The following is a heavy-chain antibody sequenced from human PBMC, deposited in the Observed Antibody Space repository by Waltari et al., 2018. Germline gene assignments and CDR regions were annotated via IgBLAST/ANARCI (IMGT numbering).Heavy chain of an antibody. CDR3: ATGNGKLLAFDI. CDR2: FDPEDGET. J-gene: IGHJ3*02. D-gene: IGHD1-26*01. CDR1: GYTLTELS. Sequence: QVQLVQSGAEVKKPGASVKVSCKVSGYTLTELSMHWVRQAPGKGLEWMGGFDPEDGETIYAQKFQGRVTMTEETSTDTAYMELSSLRSEDTAVYYCATGNGKLLAFDIWGQGTMVTVSS. V-gene: IGHV1-24*01.